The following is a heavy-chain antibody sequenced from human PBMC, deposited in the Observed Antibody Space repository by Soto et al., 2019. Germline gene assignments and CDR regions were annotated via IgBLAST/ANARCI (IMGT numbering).Heavy chain of an antibody. J-gene: IGHJ4*02. Sequence: QVQLVQSGAEVKKPGASVNVSCKASGYTFTVYYMHWVRQAPGQGLERMGWINPKSGGTMYPQKFQGRATMTWDTSISTAYMALTRLRSDDTAVYYCARDLAKGGGSAGFDYWGQGTLVTVSS. D-gene: IGHD1-26*01. CDR2: INPKSGGT. CDR1: GYTFTVYY. CDR3: ARDLAKGGGSAGFDY. V-gene: IGHV1-2*02.